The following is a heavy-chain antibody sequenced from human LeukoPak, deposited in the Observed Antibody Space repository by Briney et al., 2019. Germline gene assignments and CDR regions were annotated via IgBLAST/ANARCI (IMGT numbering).Heavy chain of an antibody. CDR3: AKSGSYYYAFDI. J-gene: IGHJ3*02. V-gene: IGHV4-4*07. D-gene: IGHD1-26*01. CDR1: GDSISSYY. Sequence: SETLSLTCTVSGDSISSYYWNWIRQPAGKGLEWIGRIYITEGTNYNPSLKSRVTMSVDTSKNQFSLKVNSVTAADTAVYYCAKSGSYYYAFDIWGQGTMVTVSS. CDR2: IYITEGT.